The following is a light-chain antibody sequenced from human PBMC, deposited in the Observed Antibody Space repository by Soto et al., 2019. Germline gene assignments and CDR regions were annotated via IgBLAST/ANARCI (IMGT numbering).Light chain of an antibody. V-gene: IGKV1-39*01. CDR2: AAS. CDR3: QQSYSTPWT. J-gene: IGKJ1*01. CDR1: QSISTY. Sequence: DIQMTQSPSSLSASVGDRVTITCRASQSISTYLNWYQHKPGKAPKLLIYAASSLQSGVPSRFRGSGSATDFTLTISSLQPEDFASYYCQQSYSTPWTFGQGTKVDIK.